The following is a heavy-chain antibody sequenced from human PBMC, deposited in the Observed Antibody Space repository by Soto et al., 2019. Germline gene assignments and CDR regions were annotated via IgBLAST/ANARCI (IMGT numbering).Heavy chain of an antibody. J-gene: IGHJ4*02. V-gene: IGHV4-4*02. D-gene: IGHD3-22*01. Sequence: SETLSLTCAVSGGSISSSNWWSWVRQPPGKGLEWIGEIYHSGSTNYNPSLKSRVTISVDKSKNQFSLKLSSVTAADTAVYYCARSEPSTYYYDSSGYYSWGQGTLVTVS. CDR1: GGSISSSNW. CDR2: IYHSGST. CDR3: ARSEPSTYYYDSSGYYS.